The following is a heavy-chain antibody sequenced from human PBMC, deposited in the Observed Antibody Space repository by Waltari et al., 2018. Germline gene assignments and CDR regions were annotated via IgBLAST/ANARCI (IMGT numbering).Heavy chain of an antibody. CDR2: IYYSGST. CDR1: GGSISSYY. J-gene: IGHJ4*02. Sequence: QVQLQESGPGLVKPSETLSLTCTVSGGSISSYYWSWIRQPPGKGLEWIGYIYYSGSTNYNPSLKSRVTISVDTSKNQFSLKLSSVTAADTAVYYCASLRDYGDHIIDSWGQGTLVTVSS. V-gene: IGHV4-59*12. CDR3: ASLRDYGDHIIDS. D-gene: IGHD4-17*01.